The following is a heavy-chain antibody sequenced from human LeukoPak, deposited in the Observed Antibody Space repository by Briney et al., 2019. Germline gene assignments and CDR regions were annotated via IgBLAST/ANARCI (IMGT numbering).Heavy chain of an antibody. Sequence: SETLSLTCTVSGGSISSGSYYWSWIRQPAGKGLEWIGRIYTSGSTNYNPSLKSRVTISVDTSKNQFSLKLSSVTAADTAVYYCARGDYSGSLYDYFDYWGQGTLVTVSS. CDR1: GGSISSGSYY. CDR2: IYTSGST. CDR3: ARGDYSGSLYDYFDY. D-gene: IGHD6-6*01. J-gene: IGHJ4*02. V-gene: IGHV4-61*02.